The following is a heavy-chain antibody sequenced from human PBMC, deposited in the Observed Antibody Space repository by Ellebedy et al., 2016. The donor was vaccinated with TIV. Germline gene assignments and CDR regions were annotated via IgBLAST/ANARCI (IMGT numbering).Heavy chain of an antibody. CDR2: IIPIFGTA. CDR3: ARPSRGGSGWYRGGYYYYGMDV. CDR1: GGTFSSYA. D-gene: IGHD6-19*01. V-gene: IGHV1-69*13. Sequence: SVKVSXXASGGTFSSYAISWVRQAPGQGLEWMGGIIPIFGTANYAQKFQGRVTITADESTSTAYMELSSLRSEDTAVYYCARPSRGGSGWYRGGYYYYGMDVWGQGTTVTVSS. J-gene: IGHJ6*02.